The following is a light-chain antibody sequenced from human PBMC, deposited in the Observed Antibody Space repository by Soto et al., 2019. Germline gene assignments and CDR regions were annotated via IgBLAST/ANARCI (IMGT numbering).Light chain of an antibody. CDR3: SSYTISRTYV. CDR1: SSDVGAYNF. CDR2: NVY. Sequence: QSALTQPASVSGSPGQSITISCTGTSSDVGAYNFVSWHQQHPGKAPKLIIYNVYDRPSGISYRFSGSKSGNTASLTISGLQGEDEADYYCSSYTISRTYVFGTGTKAHRP. V-gene: IGLV2-14*03. J-gene: IGLJ1*01.